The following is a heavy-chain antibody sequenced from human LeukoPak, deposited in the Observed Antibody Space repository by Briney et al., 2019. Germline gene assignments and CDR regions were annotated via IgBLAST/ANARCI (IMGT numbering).Heavy chain of an antibody. CDR1: GGSISSGGYY. V-gene: IGHV4-31*03. Sequence: SETLSLTCTVSGGSISSGGYYWSWIRQHPGKGLEWIGYIYYSGSTYYNPSLKSRVTISVDTSKNQFSLKLSSVTAADTAVYYCARARGGSGINLEYYFDYWGQGTLVTVSS. CDR2: IYYSGST. D-gene: IGHD3-10*01. J-gene: IGHJ4*02. CDR3: ARARGGSGINLEYYFDY.